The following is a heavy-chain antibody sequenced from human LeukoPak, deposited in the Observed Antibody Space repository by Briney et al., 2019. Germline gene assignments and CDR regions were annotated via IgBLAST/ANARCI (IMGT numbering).Heavy chain of an antibody. CDR1: GFSITNYA. CDR3: AKGRQLLDP. Sequence: PGGSLRLSCAASGFSITNYAMSWVRQAPGKGLEWVSSISGSSGTIDYAEPVKGRFIISRDNSKNAQYLQMNSLRPEDTATYYCAKGRQLLDPWGQGTLVTVSS. D-gene: IGHD1-26*01. CDR2: ISGSSGTI. J-gene: IGHJ5*02. V-gene: IGHV3-23*01.